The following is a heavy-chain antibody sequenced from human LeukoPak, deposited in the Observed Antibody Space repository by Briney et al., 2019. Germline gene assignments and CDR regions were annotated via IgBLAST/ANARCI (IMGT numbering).Heavy chain of an antibody. CDR2: ISTYNGNT. V-gene: IGHV1-18*01. Sequence: ASVKVSCKASGYTFTSYGISWVRQAPGQGLEWMGWISTYNGNTNSAQKLQGRVTMTTDTSTSTAYMELRSLRSDDTAVYYCAKCYGDCVLTYFDFWGQGTLVTVSS. D-gene: IGHD4-17*01. J-gene: IGHJ4*02. CDR1: GYTFTSYG. CDR3: AKCYGDCVLTYFDF.